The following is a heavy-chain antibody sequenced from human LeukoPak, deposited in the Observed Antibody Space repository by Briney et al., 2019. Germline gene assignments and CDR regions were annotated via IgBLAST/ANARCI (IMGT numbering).Heavy chain of an antibody. V-gene: IGHV3-9*01. D-gene: IGHD7-27*01. J-gene: IGHJ3*02. CDR1: GFTFDDYA. Sequence: GGSLRLSCAASGFTFDDYAMHWVRQAPGKGLEWVSGISWNSGSIGYADSVKGRFTISRDNAKNSLYLQMNSLRAEDTAVYYCARGLLAGDAFDIWGQGTMVTVSS. CDR2: ISWNSGSI. CDR3: ARGLLAGDAFDI.